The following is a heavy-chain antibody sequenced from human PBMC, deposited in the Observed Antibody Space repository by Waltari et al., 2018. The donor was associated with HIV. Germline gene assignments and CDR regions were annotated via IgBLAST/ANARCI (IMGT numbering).Heavy chain of an antibody. CDR1: GGSISSSSHY. D-gene: IGHD2-8*01. CDR2: NYYRGST. V-gene: IGHV4-39*01. CDR3: ARHPRTNLDYGDY. Sequence: QLQLQESGPGLVKPSETLSLTCTVSGGSISSSSHYWGWIRQPPGKGLEWIGSNYYRGSTYYNPSLKSRVTISVDTSKNQFSLKLSSVTAADTAVYYCARHPRTNLDYGDYWGQGTLVTVSS. J-gene: IGHJ4*02.